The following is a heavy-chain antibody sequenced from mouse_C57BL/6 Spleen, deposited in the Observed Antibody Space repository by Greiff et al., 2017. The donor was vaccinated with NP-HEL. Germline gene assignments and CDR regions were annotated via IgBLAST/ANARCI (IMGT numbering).Heavy chain of an antibody. Sequence: DVKLQESGPELVKPGASVKISCKASGYSFTGYYMNWVKQSPEKSLEWIGEINPSTGGTTYNQKFKAKATLTVDKSSSTAYMQLKSLTSEDSAVYYCARRGITTVVATPFDYWGQGTTLTVSS. CDR3: ARRGITTVVATPFDY. CDR1: GYSFTGYY. D-gene: IGHD1-1*01. CDR2: INPSTGGT. J-gene: IGHJ2*01. V-gene: IGHV1-42*01.